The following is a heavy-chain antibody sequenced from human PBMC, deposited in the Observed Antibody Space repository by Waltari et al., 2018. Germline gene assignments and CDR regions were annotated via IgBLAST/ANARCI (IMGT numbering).Heavy chain of an antibody. CDR2: IYASGRT. V-gene: IGHV4-4*07. CDR3: AGSSNFGIYGLDV. D-gene: IGHD3-3*01. J-gene: IGHJ6*02. CDR1: GGSISSYY. Sequence: QVQLQESGPGLVKPSETLSLICNVSGGSISSYYWNWIRQPAGKGLEWIGRIYASGRTSYNPSLGSRISMSVDTSKNHFSLKLSSVTAADTGVYYCAGSSNFGIYGLDVWGQGTTVVVS.